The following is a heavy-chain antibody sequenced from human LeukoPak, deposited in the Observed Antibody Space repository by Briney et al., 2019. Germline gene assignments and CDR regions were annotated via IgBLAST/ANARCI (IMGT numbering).Heavy chain of an antibody. Sequence: SETLSLTCTVSGAALSTYFWSWSRQSPGKGREWIGYIYSSGSTKYNPSLKSRATISVDASKNQFALTLRSLTAADTAVYYCARDFWSGSVGFDPWGQGTLVTVSS. J-gene: IGHJ5*02. D-gene: IGHD3-3*01. CDR2: IYSSGST. CDR3: ARDFWSGSVGFDP. V-gene: IGHV4-59*01. CDR1: GAALSTYF.